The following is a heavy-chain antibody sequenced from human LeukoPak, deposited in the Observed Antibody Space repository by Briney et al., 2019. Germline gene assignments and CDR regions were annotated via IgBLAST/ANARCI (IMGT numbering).Heavy chain of an antibody. CDR1: GGSFSGYY. CDR2: INHSGST. CDR3: ARAHQWPKD. J-gene: IGHJ4*02. Sequence: SETLSLTCAVYGGSFSGYYWSWIRRPPGKGLEWIGEINHSGSTNYNPSLKSRVTISVDTSKNQFSLKLSSVTAADTAVYYCARAHQWPKDWGQGTLVTVSS. D-gene: IGHD6-19*01. V-gene: IGHV4-34*01.